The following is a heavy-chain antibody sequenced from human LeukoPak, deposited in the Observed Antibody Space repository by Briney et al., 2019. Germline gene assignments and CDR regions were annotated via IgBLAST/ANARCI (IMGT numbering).Heavy chain of an antibody. Sequence: GGSLRLSCAASEFTVTSKYMSWVRQAPGKGLEWVSTIYSAGTTYYADSVKGRFTISRDNSKNTLYLQMDSLRVEDTAVCYCARGGSNWYNAYFDYWGQGTLVTVSS. CDR1: EFTVTSKY. CDR3: ARGGSNWYNAYFDY. D-gene: IGHD1/OR15-1a*01. J-gene: IGHJ4*02. V-gene: IGHV3-53*01. CDR2: IYSAGTT.